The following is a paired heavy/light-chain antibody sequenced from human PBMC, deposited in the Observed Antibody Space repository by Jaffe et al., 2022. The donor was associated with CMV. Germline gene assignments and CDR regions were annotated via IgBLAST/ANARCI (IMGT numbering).Heavy chain of an antibody. Sequence: HVQLQQSGPGLVKPSQTLSLTCAISGDSISRKNSAWNWIRQSPSRGLEWLGRTYYRSKWYYDYAESVKSRITINPDTSKNQFSLQVNSVTPEDTAVYYCASGDPPDYWGQGTLVTVSS. J-gene: IGHJ4*02. V-gene: IGHV6-1*01. D-gene: IGHD7-27*01. CDR2: TYYRSKWYY. CDR1: GDSISRKNSA. CDR3: ASGDPPDY.
Light chain of an antibody. CDR3: QQYYSIPLT. Sequence: DIVMTQSPDSLAVSLGERATINCKSSQSVLYSSNNKNQLAWYQQKPGQPPRLLIYWASTRESGVPDRFSGGGSGTDFTLTISSLQAEDVALYYCQQYYSIPLTFGGGTKVEIK. V-gene: IGKV4-1*01. CDR1: QSVLYSSNNKNQ. CDR2: WAS. J-gene: IGKJ4*01.